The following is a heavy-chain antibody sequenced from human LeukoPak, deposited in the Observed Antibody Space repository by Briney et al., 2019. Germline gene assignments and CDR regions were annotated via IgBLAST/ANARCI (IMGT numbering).Heavy chain of an antibody. CDR1: GESFAGYY. J-gene: IGHJ4*02. CDR2: VIHSGST. D-gene: IGHD6-19*01. V-gene: IGHV4-34*12. CDR3: ARAREAVAIDY. Sequence: PSETLSLTCAVYGESFAGYYWTWIRQPPGKGLEWIGEVIHSGSTNYNPSLKSRVTVSADTSKNQFSLKLSSVTAADTAVYYCARAREAVAIDYWGQGTLVTVSS.